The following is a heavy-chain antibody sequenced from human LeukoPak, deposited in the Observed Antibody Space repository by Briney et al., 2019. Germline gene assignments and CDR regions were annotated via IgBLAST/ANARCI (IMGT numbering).Heavy chain of an antibody. CDR3: VRDTSGWDYFDF. Sequence: GGSLRLSCSASGFTFSSYAMHWVRQAPGTGLEYVSAISSKGGSTYYADSVKGRFTISRDNSKNTLYLQMSSLRAEDTAVYYCVRDTSGWDYFDFWGQGTQVTVSS. CDR2: ISSKGGST. V-gene: IGHV3-64D*09. J-gene: IGHJ4*02. CDR1: GFTFSSYA. D-gene: IGHD6-19*01.